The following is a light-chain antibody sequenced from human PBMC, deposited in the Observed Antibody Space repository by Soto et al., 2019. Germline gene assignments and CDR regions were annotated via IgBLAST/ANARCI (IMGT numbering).Light chain of an antibody. CDR2: DVR. CDR3: NSYTSTSTVV. CDR1: SSDVGGYNY. V-gene: IGLV2-14*01. Sequence: QPVLTQPASVSGSPGQSITISCTGTSSDVGGYNYVSWYQQHPGKAPKLMIYDVRNRPSGVSNRFSGSKSGNTASLTISGLQAEDEADYYCNSYTSTSTVVFGGGTKVTVL. J-gene: IGLJ2*01.